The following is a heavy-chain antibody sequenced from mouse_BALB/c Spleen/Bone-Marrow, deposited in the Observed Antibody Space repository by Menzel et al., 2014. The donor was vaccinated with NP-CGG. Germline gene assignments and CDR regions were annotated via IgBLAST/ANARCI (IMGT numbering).Heavy chain of an antibody. D-gene: IGHD1-1*01. CDR3: TRSYERYYAMDY. V-gene: IGHV1-5*01. CDR1: GYTFTSYW. CDR2: IYPGNSDT. J-gene: IGHJ4*01. Sequence: VQLQQSGTVLARPGASVKMSCKASGYTFTSYWMHWVKQRPGQGLEWIGAIYPGNSDTSYNQKFKGKAKLTAVTSTSTPYMELSSLANEDSAVYYCTRSYERYYAMDYWGQGTSFTVSS.